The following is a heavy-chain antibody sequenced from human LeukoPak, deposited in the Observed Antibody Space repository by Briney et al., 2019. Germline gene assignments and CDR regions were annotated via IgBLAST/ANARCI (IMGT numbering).Heavy chain of an antibody. Sequence: GRALRLSCAASGFTFSNYGMRWVRQAPGKGLEWVAVISLDGRDKDYADSVTGRLTRSRDNSKTPLYLQMHKLRAEATAVYYCEKSRRGYSGGWYEYYFDYWGQGTLVTVSS. CDR3: EKSRRGYSGGWYEYYFDY. D-gene: IGHD6-19*01. J-gene: IGHJ4*02. CDR2: ISLDGRDK. V-gene: IGHV3-30*18. CDR1: GFTFSNYG.